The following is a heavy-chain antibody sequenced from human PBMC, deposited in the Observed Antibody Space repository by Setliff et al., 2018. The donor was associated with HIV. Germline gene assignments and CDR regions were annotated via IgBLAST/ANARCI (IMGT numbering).Heavy chain of an antibody. V-gene: IGHV3-53*01. CDR3: ARDSGPYEDYIWGTYRPIYFQY. CDR1: GASTGSSSNY. CDR2: LYSGGYS. D-gene: IGHD3-16*02. Sequence: QASETLSLTCTVSGASTGSSSNYMNWVRQAPGKGLQWVSVLYSGGYSDYAESMKGRFTISRDHAKNSVFLQMDSLRAEDTAVYYCARDSGPYEDYIWGTYRPIYFQYWGRGTLVTVSS. J-gene: IGHJ1*01.